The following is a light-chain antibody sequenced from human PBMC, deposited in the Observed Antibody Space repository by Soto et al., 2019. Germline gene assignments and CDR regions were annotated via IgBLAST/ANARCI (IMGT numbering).Light chain of an antibody. V-gene: IGKV3-20*01. Sequence: IGIEAAPSNRSFSPGERATPSCRASQSVAGSYLAWYQQKPGQAPRLLIYGASSRATGIPDRFSGSGSGTDFTLTISRLEPENFAVYYCQQYGSAPPWTFGQGTKVDIK. CDR3: QQYGSAPPWT. J-gene: IGKJ1*01. CDR2: GAS. CDR1: QSVAGSY.